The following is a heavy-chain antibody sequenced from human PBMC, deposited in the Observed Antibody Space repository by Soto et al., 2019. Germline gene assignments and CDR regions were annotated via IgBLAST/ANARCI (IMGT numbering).Heavy chain of an antibody. Sequence: GGSLRLSCAASGFTFSSYWMSWVRQAPGKGLEWVANIKQDGSEKYYVDSVKGRFTISRDNAKNSLYLQMNSLRAEDTAVYYCARSFFRVVVPAAGNAFDIWGQGTMVTVSS. D-gene: IGHD2-2*01. CDR1: GFTFSSYW. V-gene: IGHV3-7*01. J-gene: IGHJ3*02. CDR2: IKQDGSEK. CDR3: ARSFFRVVVPAAGNAFDI.